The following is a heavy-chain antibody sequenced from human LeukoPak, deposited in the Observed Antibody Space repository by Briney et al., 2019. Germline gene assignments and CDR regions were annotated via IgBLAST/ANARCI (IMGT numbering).Heavy chain of an antibody. CDR2: INPNSGGT. J-gene: IGHJ4*02. Sequence: ASVKVSCKASGYTFTGYYIHWVRQAPGQGLEWMGRINPNSGGTNYAQKFQGRVTMSRDTSITTAYMELSRLRSDDTAVYYCARDHGKLVVVAADYFDYWGQGILVTVSS. V-gene: IGHV1-2*06. D-gene: IGHD2-15*01. CDR3: ARDHGKLVVVAADYFDY. CDR1: GYTFTGYY.